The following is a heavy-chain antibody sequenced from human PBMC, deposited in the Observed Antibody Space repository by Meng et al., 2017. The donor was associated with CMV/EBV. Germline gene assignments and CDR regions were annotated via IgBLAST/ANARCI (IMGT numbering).Heavy chain of an antibody. D-gene: IGHD6-6*01. CDR3: ARDPNSSSS. J-gene: IGHJ4*02. Sequence: QVRLWGAGVEGRKPGSSVKVSCKASGGTFSSYAISWVRQAPGQGLKWMGGIIPIFGTANYAQKFQGRVTITADESTSTAYMELSSLRSEDTAVYYCARDPNSSSSWGQGTLVTVSS. CDR1: GGTFSSYA. V-gene: IGHV1-69*12. CDR2: IIPIFGTA.